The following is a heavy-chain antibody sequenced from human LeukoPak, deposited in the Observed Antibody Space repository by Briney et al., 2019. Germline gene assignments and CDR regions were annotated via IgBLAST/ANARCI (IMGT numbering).Heavy chain of an antibody. CDR1: GFTFDDYG. J-gene: IGHJ6*02. CDR2: INWNGGST. D-gene: IGHD3-10*01. Sequence: GGSLRLSCAASGFTFDDYGMSWVPQAPGMGLEWVSGINWNGGSTGYAVSVKGRFTISRDNTKNSLYLQMNSLRAEDTALYRCARDFLGFGELFHYYYYGMDVWGQGTTVTVSS. CDR3: ARDFLGFGELFHYYYYGMDV. V-gene: IGHV3-20*01.